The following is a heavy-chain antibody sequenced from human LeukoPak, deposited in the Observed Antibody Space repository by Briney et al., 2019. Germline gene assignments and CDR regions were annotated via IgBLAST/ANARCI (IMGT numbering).Heavy chain of an antibody. J-gene: IGHJ4*02. D-gene: IGHD5-18*01. CDR3: ATGHSYGYDY. CDR1: GLTFSDFW. V-gene: IGHV3-74*01. CDR2: VKGDGRTT. Sequence: GGSLRLSCAASGLTFSDFWMHWVRQPPGKGLVWVALVKGDGRTTIYADSVKGRFTISRDNAKNTLYLQMNSLRADDSGVYYCATGHSYGYDYWGQGVLVPV.